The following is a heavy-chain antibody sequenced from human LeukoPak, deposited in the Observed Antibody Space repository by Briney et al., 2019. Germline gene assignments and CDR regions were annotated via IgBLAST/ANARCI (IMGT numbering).Heavy chain of an antibody. J-gene: IGHJ6*03. CDR3: ARISIPLVTIFGVLINGAHYYMDV. V-gene: IGHV3-7*01. D-gene: IGHD3-3*01. Sequence: PGGSLRLSCAASGFTFSSQWMSWVRQAPGKGREWVANIKQDGSEKYYVDSVKGRFTISRDNAKNSLYLQMNSLRAEDTAVYYCARISIPLVTIFGVLINGAHYYMDVWGKGTTVTVSS. CDR2: IKQDGSEK. CDR1: GFTFSSQW.